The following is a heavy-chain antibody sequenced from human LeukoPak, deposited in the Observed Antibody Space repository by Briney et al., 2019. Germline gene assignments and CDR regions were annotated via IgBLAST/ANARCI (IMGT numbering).Heavy chain of an antibody. J-gene: IGHJ3*02. Sequence: PSQTLSLTCTVSGGSISSGGYSWSWIRPHPGKGLEWFGYINYSGSTYYNPSLKSRVTISVDTSKNQFSLKLSSVTAADTAVYYCARALQNDAFDIWGQGTMVTVSS. D-gene: IGHD5-24*01. CDR1: GGSISSGGYS. CDR2: INYSGST. V-gene: IGHV4-31*03. CDR3: ARALQNDAFDI.